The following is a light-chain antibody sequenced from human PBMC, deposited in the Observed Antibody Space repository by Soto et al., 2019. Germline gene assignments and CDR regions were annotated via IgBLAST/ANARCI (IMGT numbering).Light chain of an antibody. CDR2: KAS. CDR1: QSISSW. V-gene: IGKV1-5*03. J-gene: IGKJ1*01. Sequence: DIQMTQSPSTLSASVGDRVTITCRASQSISSWLAWYQQKPGKAPKLLFYKASSLETGVPSRFSDSGSGTEFTLTISSLQPDDFATYYCQQYDLYPWTFGQGTKVEI. CDR3: QQYDLYPWT.